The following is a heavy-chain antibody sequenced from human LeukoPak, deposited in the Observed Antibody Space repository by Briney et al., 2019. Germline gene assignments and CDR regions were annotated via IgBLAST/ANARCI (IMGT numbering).Heavy chain of an antibody. CDR2: ISYDGSNK. Sequence: PGGSLRLSCAASGFTFSSYAMHWVRQAPGKGLEWVAVISYDGSNKYYADSVKGRFTISGDNSKNTLYLQMNSLRAEDTAVYYCARGAFGSSWYGACDYWGQGTLVTVSS. CDR1: GFTFSSYA. CDR3: ARGAFGSSWYGACDY. V-gene: IGHV3-30*04. J-gene: IGHJ4*02. D-gene: IGHD6-13*01.